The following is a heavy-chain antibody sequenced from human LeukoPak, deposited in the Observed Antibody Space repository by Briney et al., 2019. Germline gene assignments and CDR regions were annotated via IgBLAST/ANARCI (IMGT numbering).Heavy chain of an antibody. Sequence: PGGSLRLSCAASGFNFNKYEMNWVRQAPGKGLERISYINGRGATIENADSVRGRFTISRDNAKNSLFLQMNSLRAEDTAVYYCARDGDNGWDFDCWGQGTLVTVSS. CDR2: INGRGATI. D-gene: IGHD6-19*01. CDR3: ARDGDNGWDFDC. J-gene: IGHJ4*02. CDR1: GFNFNKYE. V-gene: IGHV3-48*03.